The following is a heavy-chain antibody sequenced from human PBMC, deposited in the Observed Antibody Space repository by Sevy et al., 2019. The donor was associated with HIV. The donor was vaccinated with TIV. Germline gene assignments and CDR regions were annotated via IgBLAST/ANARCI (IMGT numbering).Heavy chain of an antibody. Sequence: GGSLRLSCAASGFTFNIFSINWVRQAPGKGLEWVSYISSSTIYYADSVKGRFTISRDNAKNSLSLQMNSLRAEDTAVYYCAREAGYTDQGMDVWGQGTTVTVSS. J-gene: IGHJ6*02. CDR3: AREAGYTDQGMDV. CDR1: GFTFNIFS. D-gene: IGHD5-12*01. CDR2: ISSSTI. V-gene: IGHV3-48*01.